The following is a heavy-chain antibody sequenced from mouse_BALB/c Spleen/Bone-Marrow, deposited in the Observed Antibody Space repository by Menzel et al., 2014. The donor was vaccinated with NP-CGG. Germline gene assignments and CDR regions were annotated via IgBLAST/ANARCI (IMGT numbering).Heavy chain of an antibody. CDR3: ARATTDWYFDV. D-gene: IGHD1-1*01. V-gene: IGHV1-20*02. CDR2: INPYNGDT. Sequence: EVQGVESGPELVKPGASVKISCKASGYSFTGYFMNWVMQSHGKSLEWIGRINPYNGDTFYNQKFKGKATLTVDKSSSTAHMELRSPASEDSAVYYCARATTDWYFDVWGAGTTVTVSS. CDR1: GYSFTGYF. J-gene: IGHJ1*01.